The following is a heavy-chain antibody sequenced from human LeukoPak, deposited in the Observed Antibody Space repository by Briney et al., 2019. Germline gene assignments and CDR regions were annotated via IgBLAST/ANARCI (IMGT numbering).Heavy chain of an antibody. J-gene: IGHJ5*02. Sequence: PGGSLRLSCAASGFTFDDYAMHWVRQAPGKGLEWVSGISWNSGSIGYADSVKGRFTISRDNAKNSLYLQMNSLRSEDTALYYCATGNGYCSGGSCYSGAWFDPWGQGTLVTVSS. CDR2: ISWNSGSI. CDR1: GFTFDDYA. V-gene: IGHV3-9*01. CDR3: ATGNGYCSGGSCYSGAWFDP. D-gene: IGHD2-15*01.